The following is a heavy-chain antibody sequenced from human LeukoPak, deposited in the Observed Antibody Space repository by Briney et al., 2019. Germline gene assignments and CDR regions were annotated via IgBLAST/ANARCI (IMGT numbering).Heavy chain of an antibody. CDR3: ASSGSYGGPVYYFDY. Sequence: GGSLRLSCAASGFTFSSYSMNWVRQAPGKGLEWVSSISSSSSYIYYADSVKGRFTISRDNAKYSLYLQMNSLRAEDTAVYYCASSGSYGGPVYYFDYWGQGTLVTVSS. D-gene: IGHD1-26*01. J-gene: IGHJ4*02. CDR1: GFTFSSYS. CDR2: ISSSSSYI. V-gene: IGHV3-21*04.